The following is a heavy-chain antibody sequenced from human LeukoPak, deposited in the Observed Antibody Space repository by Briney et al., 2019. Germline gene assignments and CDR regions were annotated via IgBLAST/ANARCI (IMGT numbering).Heavy chain of an antibody. D-gene: IGHD3-3*01. J-gene: IGHJ4*02. CDR2: ISGSSDSI. V-gene: IGHV3-48*01. Sequence: GGSLRLPCAASGFTFSTYSMNWVRQAPGKGLEWISYISGSSDSIHYADSVKGRFTISRDNAKNSVYLQMSSLRVEDTAVYYCAREFLKYWGLGTLVTVSS. CDR3: AREFLKY. CDR1: GFTFSTYS.